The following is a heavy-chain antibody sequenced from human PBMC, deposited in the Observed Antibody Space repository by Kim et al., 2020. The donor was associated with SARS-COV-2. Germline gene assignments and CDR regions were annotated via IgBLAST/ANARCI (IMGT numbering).Heavy chain of an antibody. D-gene: IGHD3-16*01. V-gene: IGHV4-34*01. J-gene: IGHJ4*02. CDR2: ISQSGST. CDR3: SRGRKGGLSVALDG. CDR1: GGSFSDYH. Sequence: SETLSLTCAVYGGSFSDYHWSWVRQPPGKGLEWIGEISQSGSTNYNPSPKRRVTILVDTSKNQFSLKLNSVTAADTAVYYFSRGRKGGLSVALDGWGQGTLVTVSS.